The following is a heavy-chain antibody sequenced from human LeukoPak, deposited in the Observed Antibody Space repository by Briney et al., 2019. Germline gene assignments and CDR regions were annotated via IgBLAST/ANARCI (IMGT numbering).Heavy chain of an antibody. V-gene: IGHV1-2*02. J-gene: IGHJ3*02. CDR3: EREGSSASGQDWYAFDI. CDR1: GFSLRDYY. D-gene: IGHD5-12*01. CDR2: MYFNSGAT. Sequence: ASVKVSCKASGFSLRDYYVQWVRQVPGQGREWVGWMYFNSGATRYAPKFQGRVTLTGDTSNNTVYMELRGMGYEDTAMYYCEREGSSASGQDWYAFDIWGQEIMVTVSS.